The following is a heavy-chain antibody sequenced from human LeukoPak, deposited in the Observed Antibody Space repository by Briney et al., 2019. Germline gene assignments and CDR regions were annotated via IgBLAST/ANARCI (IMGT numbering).Heavy chain of an antibody. CDR2: ISGSGGST. V-gene: IGHV3-23*01. Sequence: GGSLRLSCAASGFTFSSYAMSWVRQAPGKGLEWVSAISGSGGSTYYADSVKGRFTISRDNAKNSLYLQMNSLRAEDTAVYYCARVTRTRFGEFDPWGQGTLVTVSS. D-gene: IGHD3-10*01. J-gene: IGHJ5*02. CDR3: ARVTRTRFGEFDP. CDR1: GFTFSSYA.